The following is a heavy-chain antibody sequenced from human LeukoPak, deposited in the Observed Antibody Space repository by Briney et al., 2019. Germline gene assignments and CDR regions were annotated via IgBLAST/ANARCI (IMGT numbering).Heavy chain of an antibody. CDR1: GFTFDDYG. J-gene: IGHJ4*02. CDR2: INWNGGST. V-gene: IGHV3-20*04. CDR3: TTDDYGSGSYYEGFDY. D-gene: IGHD3-10*01. Sequence: GGSLRLSCAASGFTFDDYGMSWVRQAPGKGLEWVSGINWNGGSTGYADSVKGRFTISRDNAKNSLYLQMNSLRAEDTALYYCTTDDYGSGSYYEGFDYWGQGTLVTVSS.